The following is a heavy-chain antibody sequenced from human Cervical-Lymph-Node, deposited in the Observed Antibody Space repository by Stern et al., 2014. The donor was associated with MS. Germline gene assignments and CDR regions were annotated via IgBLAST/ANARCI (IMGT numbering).Heavy chain of an antibody. J-gene: IGHJ4*02. Sequence: VQLVESGAEVKKPGSSVKVSCKASGGPFSSYAISWVRQAPGPGLEWMGGIITIFGTENYAQKFQGRVTITADESTSTAYMELSSLRSEDTAVYYCASLFSSSSWYSGPDYWGQGTLVTVSS. CDR2: IITIFGTE. CDR3: ASLFSSSSWYSGPDY. D-gene: IGHD6-13*01. V-gene: IGHV1-69*01. CDR1: GGPFSSYA.